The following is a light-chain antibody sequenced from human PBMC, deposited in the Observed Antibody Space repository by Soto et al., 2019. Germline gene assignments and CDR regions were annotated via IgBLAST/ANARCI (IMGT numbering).Light chain of an antibody. J-gene: IGKJ2*01. CDR3: QQYNNSPQT. Sequence: EIVMTQSPATLSVSLGERATLSCRASQSVSSNLAWYQQKPGQAPRLLIYGASTKSTGIPARFSGSGSGTVFTLTISSLQSDDFAVYHCQQYNNSPQTFGQGTKLEIK. CDR1: QSVSSN. CDR2: GAS. V-gene: IGKV3D-15*01.